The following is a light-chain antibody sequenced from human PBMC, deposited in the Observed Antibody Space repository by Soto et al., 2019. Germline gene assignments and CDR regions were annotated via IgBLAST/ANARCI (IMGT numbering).Light chain of an antibody. CDR1: QSVSSY. V-gene: IGKV3-11*01. CDR3: QHRSNWPPA. J-gene: IGKJ2*01. CDR2: DGS. Sequence: EIVLTQSPATLSLSPGERATLSCRASQSVSSYLAWYQQKPGQAPRLLIYDGSNRATGIPARFSGSGSGTDFTLTISSLEPEHFAVYYCQHRSNWPPAFGQGTKLEIK.